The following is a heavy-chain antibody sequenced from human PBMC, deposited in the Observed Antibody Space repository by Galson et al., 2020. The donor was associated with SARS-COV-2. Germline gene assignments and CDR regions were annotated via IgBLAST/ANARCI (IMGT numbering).Heavy chain of an antibody. Sequence: GESLKISCQGFGYQFTTYWIGWVRQMPGKGLEWMGVIYPGDSDTRYSQSFQGQVTISADKSLTTAYLQWSSLKASDTAIYYCARHGLCYGGSCYSNYFFAMDVWGQGTTVTVSS. CDR2: IYPGDSDT. J-gene: IGHJ6*02. CDR3: ARHGLCYGGSCYSNYFFAMDV. V-gene: IGHV5-51*01. CDR1: GYQFTTYW. D-gene: IGHD2-15*01.